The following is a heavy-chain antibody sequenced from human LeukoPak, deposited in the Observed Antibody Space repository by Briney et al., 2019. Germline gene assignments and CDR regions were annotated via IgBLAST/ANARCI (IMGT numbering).Heavy chain of an antibody. V-gene: IGHV4-59*01. CDR2: NYYSGST. CDR3: ARGTGSSWYSWFDP. J-gene: IGHJ5*02. D-gene: IGHD6-13*01. CDR1: GGSISSYY. Sequence: SETLSLTCTVSGGSISSYYWSWIRQPPGKGLEWIGYNYYSGSTNYNPSLKSRVTISVDTSKNQFSLKLSSVTAADTAVYYCARGTGSSWYSWFDPWGQGTLVTVSS.